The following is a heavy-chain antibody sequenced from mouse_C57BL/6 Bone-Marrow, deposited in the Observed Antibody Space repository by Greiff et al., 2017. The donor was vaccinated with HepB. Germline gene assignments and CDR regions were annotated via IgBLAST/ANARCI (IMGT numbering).Heavy chain of an antibody. CDR2: IFPGSGST. CDR3: AKEKGYYYGSSAYFDY. CDR1: GYTFTDYY. V-gene: IGHV1-75*01. J-gene: IGHJ2*01. Sequence: QVQLQQSGPELVKPGASVKISCKASGYTFTDYYINWVKQRPGQGLEWIGWIFPGSGSTYYNEKFKGKATLTVDKSSSTAYMLLSSLTSEDSAVYFCAKEKGYYYGSSAYFDYWGQGTTLTVSS. D-gene: IGHD1-1*01.